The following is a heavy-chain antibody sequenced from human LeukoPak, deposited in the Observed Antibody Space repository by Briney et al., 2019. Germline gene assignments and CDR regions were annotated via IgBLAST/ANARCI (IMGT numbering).Heavy chain of an antibody. CDR2: IRSKAYGGTT. CDR3: SRVRGYSYGYGDY. V-gene: IGHV3-49*04. Sequence: PGRSLRLSCTASGFTFGDYAMSWVRQAPGKGLEWVGFIRSKAYGGTTEYAASVKGRFTISRDGSKSIAYLQVNSLKTEDTAVYYCSRVRGYSYGYGDYWGQGTLVTVSA. CDR1: GFTFGDYA. J-gene: IGHJ4*02. D-gene: IGHD5-18*01.